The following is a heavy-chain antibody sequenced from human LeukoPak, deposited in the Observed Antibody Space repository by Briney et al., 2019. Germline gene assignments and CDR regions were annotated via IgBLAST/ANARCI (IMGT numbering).Heavy chain of an antibody. V-gene: IGHV1-69*13. CDR1: GCTFSSYA. Sequence: ASVKVSCKASGCTFSSYAISWVRQAPGQGLEWMGGIIPIFGTANYAQKFQGRVTITADESTSTAYMELRSLRSEDTAVYYCASSIAAAGFSEYWGQGTLVSVSS. J-gene: IGHJ4*02. D-gene: IGHD6-13*01. CDR2: IIPIFGTA. CDR3: ASSIAAAGFSEY.